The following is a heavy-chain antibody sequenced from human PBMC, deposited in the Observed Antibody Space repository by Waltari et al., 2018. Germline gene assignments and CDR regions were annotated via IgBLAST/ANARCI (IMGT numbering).Heavy chain of an antibody. D-gene: IGHD6-13*01. CDR3: ARGFIAAAAPFDY. Sequence: QVQLVQSGAEVKKPGSSVTVSCKASGGTFSSYAISWVRQAPGQGLEWMGRIIPIFCTANYAQKFQGRVTITADESTSTAYMELSSLRSEDTAVYYCARGFIAAAAPFDYWGQGTLVTVSS. J-gene: IGHJ4*02. CDR2: IIPIFCTA. V-gene: IGHV1-69*15. CDR1: GGTFSSYA.